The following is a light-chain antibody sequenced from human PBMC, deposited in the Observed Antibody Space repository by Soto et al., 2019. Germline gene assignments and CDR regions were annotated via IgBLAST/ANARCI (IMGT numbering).Light chain of an antibody. Sequence: VFPPPPGTLSLSPGERATLSCRASQSVSSSYLAWYQQKPGQAPRLLIYGASTRAPGFPDRFSGSGSGTDFSLTITRLEPEDSAVYYCQQYGSSPTWTFGQGTRLEIK. CDR2: GAS. CDR3: QQYGSSPTWT. J-gene: IGKJ5*01. V-gene: IGKV3-20*01. CDR1: QSVSSSY.